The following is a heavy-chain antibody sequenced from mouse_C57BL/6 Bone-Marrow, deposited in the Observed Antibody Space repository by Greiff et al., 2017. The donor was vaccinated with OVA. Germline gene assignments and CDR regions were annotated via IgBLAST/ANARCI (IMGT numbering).Heavy chain of an antibody. V-gene: IGHV1-64*01. D-gene: IGHD2-14*01. CDR2: IHPNSGST. Sequence: QVQLQQPGAELVKPGASVKLSCKASGYTFTSYWMHWVKQRPGQGLEWIGMIHPNSGSTNYNEKFQSKATLTVDKSSSTAYMQLSSLTSEDSAVYYCPIGPWYFDVWGTGTTVTVSS. CDR3: PIGPWYFDV. CDR1: GYTFTSYW. J-gene: IGHJ1*03.